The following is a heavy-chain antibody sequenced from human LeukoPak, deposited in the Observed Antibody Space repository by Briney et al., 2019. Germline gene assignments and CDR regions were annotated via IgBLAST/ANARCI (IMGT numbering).Heavy chain of an antibody. V-gene: IGHV1-8*01. D-gene: IGHD3-10*01. Sequence: GASVKVSCKASGYSFTSYDINRVRQATGQGLEWMGWMNPNSGNTGYAQKFQGRVTMTRSTSISTAYMELSSLRSEDTAVYYCARVQRVKFPLKYYFDYWGQGTLVTVSS. CDR2: MNPNSGNT. CDR3: ARVQRVKFPLKYYFDY. J-gene: IGHJ4*02. CDR1: GYSFTSYD.